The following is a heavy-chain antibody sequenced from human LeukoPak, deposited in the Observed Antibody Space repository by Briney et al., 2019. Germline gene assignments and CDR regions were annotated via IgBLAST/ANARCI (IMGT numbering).Heavy chain of an antibody. J-gene: IGHJ3*02. CDR1: GFTFSSYG. D-gene: IGHD3-10*01. V-gene: IGHV3-23*01. Sequence: GGSLRLSCAASGFTFSSYGMSWVRQAPGKGLEWVSAISGSGGSTYYADSVKGRFTISRDNSKNTLYLQMNSLRAEDTAVYYCAKDRRTVYYGSGNALFDIWGQGTMVTVSS. CDR3: AKDRRTVYYGSGNALFDI. CDR2: ISGSGGST.